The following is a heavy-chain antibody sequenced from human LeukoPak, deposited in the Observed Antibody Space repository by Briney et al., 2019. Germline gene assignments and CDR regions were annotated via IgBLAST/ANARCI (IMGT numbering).Heavy chain of an antibody. Sequence: GGSLRLSCAASGFTVSSNYMSWVRQAPGKGLEWVSVIYSGGSTYYADSVKGRFTISRDNSKNTLYLQMNSLRAEDTAVYYCARGLRHSGYDGDLFDYWGQGTLVTVSS. CDR2: IYSGGST. V-gene: IGHV3-53*01. J-gene: IGHJ4*02. D-gene: IGHD5-12*01. CDR1: GFTVSSNY. CDR3: ARGLRHSGYDGDLFDY.